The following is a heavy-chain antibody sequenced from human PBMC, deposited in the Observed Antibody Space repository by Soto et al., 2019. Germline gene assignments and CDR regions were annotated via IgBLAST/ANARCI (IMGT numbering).Heavy chain of an antibody. Sequence: SETLSLTCTVSGGSISSGDYYWSWIRQPPGQGLECIGYIYYSGSTYYNQSLKSRVTIAVDTSKNQFPLKLSSVTAADTAVYYCARDFSSSGYYYASCGMDVWGQGTTVTVS. V-gene: IGHV4-30-4*01. CDR1: GGSISSGDYY. CDR2: IYYSGST. CDR3: ARDFSSSGYYYASCGMDV. J-gene: IGHJ6*02. D-gene: IGHD3-22*01.